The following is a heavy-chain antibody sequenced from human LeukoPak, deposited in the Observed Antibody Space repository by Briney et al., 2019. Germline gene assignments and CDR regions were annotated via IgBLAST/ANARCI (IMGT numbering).Heavy chain of an antibody. D-gene: IGHD2-2*01. CDR3: ARDYCSSTSCFYFDY. CDR2: IYYSGST. Sequence: PSETLSLTCTVSGGSISSGDYYWSWIRQPPGKGLEWIGYIYYSGSTNYNPSLKSRVTMSVDTSKNQFSLKLSSVTAADTAVYYCARDYCSSTSCFYFDYWGQGTLVTVSS. CDR1: GGSISSGDYY. V-gene: IGHV4-61*08. J-gene: IGHJ4*02.